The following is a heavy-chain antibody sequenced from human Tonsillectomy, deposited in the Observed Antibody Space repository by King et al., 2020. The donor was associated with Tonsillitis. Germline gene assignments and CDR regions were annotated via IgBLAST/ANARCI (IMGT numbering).Heavy chain of an antibody. CDR1: GFSLSTSGLG. V-gene: IGHV2-5*02. J-gene: IGHJ4*02. CDR2: NYWDDDK. CDR3: AHTPDCSSTSCYNYFDY. D-gene: IGHD2-2*02. Sequence: ITLKESGPTLVKPTQTLTLTCTFSGFSLSTSGLGVGWIRQPPGKALEWLALNYWDDDKRYCPYLKSRLTITKDHYKNQVVLTMTNMDPVDTATYYCAHTPDCSSTSCYNYFDYWGQGTLVTVSS.